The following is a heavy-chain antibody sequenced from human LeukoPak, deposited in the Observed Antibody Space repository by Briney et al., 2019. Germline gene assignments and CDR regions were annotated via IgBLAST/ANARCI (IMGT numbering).Heavy chain of an antibody. CDR1: GFTLNNYY. D-gene: IGHD5-24*01. V-gene: IGHV3-48*01. CDR3: ARSVDVDY. Sequence: GGSLRLSCAASGFTLNNYYMSWVRQAPGKGLECVSCISSSSSTIYYADSVKGRFTISRDKAKNSLYLQMNALRAEDTAVYYCARSVDVDYWGQGILVTVSP. CDR2: ISSSSSTI. J-gene: IGHJ4*02.